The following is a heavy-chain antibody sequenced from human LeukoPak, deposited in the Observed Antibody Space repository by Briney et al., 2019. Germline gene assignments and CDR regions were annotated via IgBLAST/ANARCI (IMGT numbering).Heavy chain of an antibody. D-gene: IGHD2/OR15-2a*01. Sequence: PGWSLRLSRVSSGCTFTNYLMNWVRQAPGKGLEWVANINVDRREYNYVDSVKGRFTISRDNAKNSLFLQMHTLRAEDTAVYYCVQNIAHETFDYWGQGNLLTVSS. V-gene: IGHV3-7*03. CDR1: GCTFTNYL. CDR2: INVDRREY. CDR3: VQNIAHETFDY. J-gene: IGHJ4*02.